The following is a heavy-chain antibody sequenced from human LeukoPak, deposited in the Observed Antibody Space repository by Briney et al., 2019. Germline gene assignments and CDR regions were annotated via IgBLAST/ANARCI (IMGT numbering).Heavy chain of an antibody. D-gene: IGHD3-22*01. J-gene: IGHJ6*03. CDR2: ISSSSSYI. Sequence: PGGSLRLSCAASGFTFSSYSMNWVRQAPGKGLEWVSSISSSSSYIYYADSVKGRLTISSDNAKKSMYLQMNSLRDEDTAVYYCARATREGEVAPAIYYYDSSGPPYYMDVWGKGTTVTVSS. CDR1: GFTFSSYS. CDR3: ARATREGEVAPAIYYYDSSGPPYYMDV. V-gene: IGHV3-21*01.